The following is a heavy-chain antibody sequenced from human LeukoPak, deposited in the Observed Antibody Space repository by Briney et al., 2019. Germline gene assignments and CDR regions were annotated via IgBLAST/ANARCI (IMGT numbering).Heavy chain of an antibody. D-gene: IGHD1-14*01. J-gene: IGHJ4*02. V-gene: IGHV3-11*01. CDR3: ARVPRTESNLDY. CDR1: GFTFSDYY. CDR2: ISSSGSTI. Sequence: PGGSLRLSCAASGFTFSDYYMSWIRQAPGKGLELVSYISSSGSTIYYADSVKGRFTISRDNAKNSLYLQMNSLEAEDTAVYYCARVPRTESNLDYWGQGTLVTVSS.